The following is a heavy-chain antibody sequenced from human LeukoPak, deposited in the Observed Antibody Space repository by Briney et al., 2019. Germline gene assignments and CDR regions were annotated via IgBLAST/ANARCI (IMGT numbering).Heavy chain of an antibody. CDR1: GFTFSSYW. CDR3: ARDWGTYYYDSSGYSD. V-gene: IGHV3-7*03. J-gene: IGHJ1*01. D-gene: IGHD3-22*01. Sequence: GGSLRLSCAASGFTFSSYWMSWVRQAPGKGLEWVANIKQDGSEKYYVDSVKGRFTISRDNAKNSLYLQMNSLRAEDTAVYYCARDWGTYYYDSSGYSDWGQGTLVTVSS. CDR2: IKQDGSEK.